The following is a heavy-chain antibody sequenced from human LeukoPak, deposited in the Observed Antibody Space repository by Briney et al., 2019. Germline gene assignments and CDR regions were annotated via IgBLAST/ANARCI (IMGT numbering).Heavy chain of an antibody. V-gene: IGHV1-8*01. CDR1: GYTFTSYD. J-gene: IGHJ6*02. Sequence: ASVKVSCKASGYTFTSYDINWVRQATGQGLEWMGWMNPNSGNTGYAQKFQGRVTMTRNTSISTAYMELSSLRSEDTAVYYCARELCSGGSCWYGMDVWGQGTTVTVSS. CDR3: ARELCSGGSCWYGMDV. CDR2: MNPNSGNT. D-gene: IGHD2-15*01.